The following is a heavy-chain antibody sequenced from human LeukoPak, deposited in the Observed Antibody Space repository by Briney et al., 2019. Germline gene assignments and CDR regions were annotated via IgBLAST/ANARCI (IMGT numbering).Heavy chain of an antibody. V-gene: IGHV1-2*02. D-gene: IGHD1-26*01. Sequence: GASVKVSCKASGYTFTDYYIYWVRQAPGQGLEWMGWISPNSGGTIYAQKFQGRVTMTRDTSISTAYMELSRLRSDDTAVYYCARDRVGATTGLSDNWFDPWGQGTLVTVSS. CDR3: ARDRVGATTGLSDNWFDP. CDR1: GYTFTDYY. CDR2: ISPNSGGT. J-gene: IGHJ5*02.